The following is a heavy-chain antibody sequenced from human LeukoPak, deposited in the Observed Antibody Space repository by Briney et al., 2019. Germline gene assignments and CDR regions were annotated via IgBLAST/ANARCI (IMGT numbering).Heavy chain of an antibody. CDR1: GDTFSSYY. V-gene: IGHV1-46*01. CDR2: INPSGGSI. Sequence: ASVKVSCKASGDTFSSYYMHGVRQAPGQGLEWMGIINPSGGSISYAQKFQGRVTMTREMSTSTVYMELSSLRSEDTAVYYCARGRHYYESSDYYYEGDAFDVWGQGTMVTVSS. CDR3: ARGRHYYESSDYYYEGDAFDV. D-gene: IGHD3-22*01. J-gene: IGHJ3*01.